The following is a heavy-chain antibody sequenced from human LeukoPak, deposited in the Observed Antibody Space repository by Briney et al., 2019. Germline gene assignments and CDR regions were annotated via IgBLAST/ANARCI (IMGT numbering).Heavy chain of an antibody. CDR1: GFTFSNAW. J-gene: IGHJ4*02. CDR3: AKDSFEWNYFDY. D-gene: IGHD3-9*01. Sequence: GGSLRLSCAASGFTFSNAWMSWVRQAPGKGLEWVSGISWNSGSIGYADSVKGRFTISRDNAKNSLYLQMNSLRAEDTALYYCAKDSFEWNYFDYWGQGTLVTVSS. CDR2: ISWNSGSI. V-gene: IGHV3-9*01.